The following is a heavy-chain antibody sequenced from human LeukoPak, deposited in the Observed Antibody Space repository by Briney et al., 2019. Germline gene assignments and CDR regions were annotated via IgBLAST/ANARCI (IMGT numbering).Heavy chain of an antibody. V-gene: IGHV1-46*01. D-gene: IGHD1-26*01. CDR3: ARDAVLGATEDRFDY. J-gene: IGHJ4*02. Sequence: ASVKVSCKASGYTFTSYYMRWVRQAPGQGLEWMGIINPSGGSTSYAQKFQGRVTMTRDTSTSTVYMELSSLRSEDTAVYYCARDAVLGATEDRFDYWGQGTLVTVSS. CDR2: INPSGGST. CDR1: GYTFTSYY.